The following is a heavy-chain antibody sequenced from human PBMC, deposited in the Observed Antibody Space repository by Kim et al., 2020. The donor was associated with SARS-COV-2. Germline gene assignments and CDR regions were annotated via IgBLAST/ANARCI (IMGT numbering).Heavy chain of an antibody. Sequence: GGSLRLSCAASRFTFSNYSMHWVRQAPGKGLECVSFISSSSSNIYYSDSVKGRFTISRDNAKNTLFLQMNSLRDEDTAVYYCARDWVSQLGFISGWYGGSHFGGWGQGAPGT. J-gene: IGHJ4*02. CDR1: RFTFSNYS. V-gene: IGHV3-48*02. CDR2: ISSSSSNI. CDR3: ARDWVSQLGFISGWYGGSHFGG. D-gene: IGHD6-19*01.